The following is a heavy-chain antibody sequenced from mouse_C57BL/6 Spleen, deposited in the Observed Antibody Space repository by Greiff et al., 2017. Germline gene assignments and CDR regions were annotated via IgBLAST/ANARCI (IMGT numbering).Heavy chain of an antibody. CDR3: ARGGNEDYYAMDY. V-gene: IGHV1-50*01. J-gene: IGHJ4*01. CDR1: GYTFTSYW. CDR2: IDPSDSYT. D-gene: IGHD1-1*02. Sequence: VQLQQPGAELVKPGASVKLSCKASGYTFTSYWMQWVKQRPGQGLEWIGEIDPSDSYTNYNQKFKGKATLTVDTSSSTAYMQLSSLTSEDSAVYYCARGGNEDYYAMDYWGQGTSVTVSS.